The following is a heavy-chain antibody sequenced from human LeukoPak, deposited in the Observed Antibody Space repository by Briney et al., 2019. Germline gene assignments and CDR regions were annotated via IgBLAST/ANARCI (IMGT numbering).Heavy chain of an antibody. D-gene: IGHD1-7*01. Sequence: GGSLRLSCAASGFSFSTYAMSWVRQAPGKGLEWVSAISGSGGGTYYADSVKGRFTISRDNSKNTLYLQMNSLRAEDTAVYYCAKRTGVTELHFDHWGQGTLVTVSS. CDR3: AKRTGVTELHFDH. V-gene: IGHV3-23*01. J-gene: IGHJ4*02. CDR2: ISGSGGGT. CDR1: GFSFSTYA.